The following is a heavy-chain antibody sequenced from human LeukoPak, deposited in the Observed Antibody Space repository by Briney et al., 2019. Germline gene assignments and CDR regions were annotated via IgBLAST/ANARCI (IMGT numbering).Heavy chain of an antibody. CDR3: ARSIAAAGTLDY. CDR2: MNPNSGNT. CDR1: GYTFTSYD. Sequence: ASVKVSCKASGYTFTSYDINWVRQATGQGLEWMGWMNPNSGNTGYAQKFQGRVTMTRNTSISTAYMELSSLRSEDTAVYYCARSIAAAGTLDYWGQGTLVTVSS. V-gene: IGHV1-8*01. J-gene: IGHJ4*02. D-gene: IGHD6-13*01.